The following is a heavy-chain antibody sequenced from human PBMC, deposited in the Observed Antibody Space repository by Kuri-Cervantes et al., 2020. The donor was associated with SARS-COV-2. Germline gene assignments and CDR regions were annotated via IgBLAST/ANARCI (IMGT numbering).Heavy chain of an antibody. V-gene: IGHV1-2*02. D-gene: IGHD2-2*01. J-gene: IGHJ6*02. Sequence: ASVQVTCRASGYTFTGYYMHWVRQAPGQGLEWMGWINPNSGGTNYAQKSQGRVTMTRDTANSTAYMELSRLRSDDTAVYYCARQVVVPAYGMDVWGQGTTVTVSS. CDR2: INPNSGGT. CDR1: GYTFTGYY. CDR3: ARQVVVPAYGMDV.